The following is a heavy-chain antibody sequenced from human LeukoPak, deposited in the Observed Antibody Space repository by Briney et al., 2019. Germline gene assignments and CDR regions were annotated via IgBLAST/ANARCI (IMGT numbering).Heavy chain of an antibody. CDR3: ARDKGIWYSSSHWFDP. CDR1: GGSISSSSYY. D-gene: IGHD6-6*01. CDR2: IYYSGST. Sequence: PSETLSLTCTVSGGSISSSSYYWGWIRQPPGKGLEWIGSIYYSGSTYYNPSLKSRVTISVDTSKNQFSLKLSSVTAADTAVYYCARDKGIWYSSSHWFDPWGQGTLVTVSS. J-gene: IGHJ5*02. V-gene: IGHV4-39*07.